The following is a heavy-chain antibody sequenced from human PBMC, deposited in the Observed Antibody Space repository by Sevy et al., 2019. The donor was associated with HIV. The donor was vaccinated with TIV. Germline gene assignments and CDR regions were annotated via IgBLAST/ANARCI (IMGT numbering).Heavy chain of an antibody. J-gene: IGHJ5*02. CDR1: GYSISSGYY. D-gene: IGHD2-8*01. V-gene: IGHV4-38-2*01. CDR2: IYHSGST. CDR3: ASVSIVLMVYANINWFDP. Sequence: SETLSLTCAVSGYSISSGYYWGWIRQPPGKGLEWIGSIYHSGSTYYNPSLKSRVTISVDTSRNQFSLTLSSVIAADTAVYYCASVSIVLMVYANINWFDPWGQGTLVTVSS.